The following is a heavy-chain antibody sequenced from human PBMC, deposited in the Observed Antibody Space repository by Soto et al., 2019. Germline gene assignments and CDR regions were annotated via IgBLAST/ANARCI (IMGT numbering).Heavy chain of an antibody. CDR3: AIIRNYYYYGMDV. V-gene: IGHV4-34*01. J-gene: IGHJ6*02. CDR1: GGSFSGYY. Sequence: PSETLSLTCAVYGGSFSGYYWSWIRQPPGKGLEWIGEINHSGSTNYNPSLKSRVTISVDTSKNQFSLKLSSVTAADTAVYYCAIIRNYYYYGMDVWGQGTTVTGSS. CDR2: INHSGST.